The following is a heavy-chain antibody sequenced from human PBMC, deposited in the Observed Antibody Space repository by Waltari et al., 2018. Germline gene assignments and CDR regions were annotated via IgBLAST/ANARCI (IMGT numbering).Heavy chain of an antibody. D-gene: IGHD2-8*02. V-gene: IGHV3-7*01. CDR1: GFTFSGYW. CDR3: ARGRTDFDY. J-gene: IGHJ4*02. Sequence: EVQLVESGGGLVQPGGSLRLSCAAFGFTFSGYWMNWVRQAPGKGLEWVGNIKQDGSEKYYVDSVKDRFTISRDNAKNSLYLQMNSLRAEDTAVYYCARGRTDFDYWGQGTLVTVSS. CDR2: IKQDGSEK.